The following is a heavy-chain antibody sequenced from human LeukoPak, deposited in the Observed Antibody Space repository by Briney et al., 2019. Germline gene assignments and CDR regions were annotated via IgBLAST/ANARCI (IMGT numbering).Heavy chain of an antibody. Sequence: LSGGSLRLSCAASGFTFSSYEMSWVRQAPGKRLEWVSYISSSGSTIYYADSVKGRFTISRDNAKNSLYLQMNSLRAEDTAVYYCVRDLYRSSYYFQCWGQGTLVTVSS. CDR3: VRDLYRSSYYFQC. J-gene: IGHJ4*02. CDR2: ISSSGSTI. CDR1: GFTFSSYE. V-gene: IGHV3-48*03. D-gene: IGHD6-6*01.